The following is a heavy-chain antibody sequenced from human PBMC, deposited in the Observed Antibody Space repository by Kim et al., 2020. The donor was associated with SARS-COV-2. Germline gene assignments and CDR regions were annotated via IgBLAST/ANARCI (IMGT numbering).Heavy chain of an antibody. CDR3: ARGITKQPSRASYYYYHFGMDV. V-gene: IGHV1-46*01. J-gene: IGHJ6*02. Sequence: ASVKVSCKASGYTFTKHYMHWVRQAPGQGLEWMGMIDPSAGSTNYAQKLQGRVTLTRDSSTSTVYMEVSSLRAEDTAVYFCARGITKQPSRASYYYYHFGMDVWGQGTTVTVSS. CDR1: GYTFTKHY. D-gene: IGHD6-13*01. CDR2: IDPSAGST.